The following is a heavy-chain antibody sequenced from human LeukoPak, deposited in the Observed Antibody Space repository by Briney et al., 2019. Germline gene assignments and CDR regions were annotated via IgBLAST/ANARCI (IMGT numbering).Heavy chain of an antibody. V-gene: IGHV3-53*01. Sequence: GGSLRLSCAASGXTVSRNYVSWVRQAPGKGLEWVSVIYSADSAYYADSVRGRFTISRDNSKNTLYLQMNSLRADDTAVYYCAREVGGGATNYFDYWGQGTLVTVSS. D-gene: IGHD1-26*01. J-gene: IGHJ4*02. CDR1: GXTVSRNY. CDR2: IYSADSA. CDR3: AREVGGGATNYFDY.